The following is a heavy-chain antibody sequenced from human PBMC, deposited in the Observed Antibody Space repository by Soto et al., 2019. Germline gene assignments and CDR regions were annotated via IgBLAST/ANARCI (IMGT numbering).Heavy chain of an antibody. Sequence: SETLSLTCTVSGGSVSSGSYYWSWIRQPPGKGLEWIGYIYYSGSTNYNPSLKSRVTISVDTSKNQFSLKLSSVTAADTAVYYCARGLDDGDYVEWFDPWGQGTLVTVSS. D-gene: IGHD4-17*01. CDR1: GGSVSSGSYY. J-gene: IGHJ5*02. CDR3: ARGLDDGDYVEWFDP. V-gene: IGHV4-61*01. CDR2: IYYSGST.